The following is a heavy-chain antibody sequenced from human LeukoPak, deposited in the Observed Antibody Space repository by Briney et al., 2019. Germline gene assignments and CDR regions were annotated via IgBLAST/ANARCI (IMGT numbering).Heavy chain of an antibody. CDR1: DYTFTSYG. Sequence: GASVKVSCKASDYTFTSYGISWVRQAPGQGLEWMGWISAYNGNTNYAQKLQGRVTMTTDTSTSTAYMELRSLRSDDTAVYYCARDIGYCSGGSCYSQHYYFDYWGQGTLVTVSS. D-gene: IGHD2-15*01. CDR3: ARDIGYCSGGSCYSQHYYFDY. CDR2: ISAYNGNT. V-gene: IGHV1-18*04. J-gene: IGHJ4*02.